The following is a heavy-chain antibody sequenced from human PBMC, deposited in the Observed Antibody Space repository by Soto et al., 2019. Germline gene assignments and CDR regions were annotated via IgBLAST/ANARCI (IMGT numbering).Heavy chain of an antibody. D-gene: IGHD6-13*01. CDR3: ARARAAASGKNDFDV. CDR1: GDSVSSNSAG. V-gene: IGHV6-1*01. CDR2: TYYRSKWYY. Sequence: QSQTLSLTCAISGDSVSSNSAGWNWVRQSPSRGLEWLGKTYYRSKWYYDYAVAVESRLTINPDTSKNQFSLQLSSVTPEDTAIYYCARARAAASGKNDFDVWGQGTMVTVSS. J-gene: IGHJ3*01.